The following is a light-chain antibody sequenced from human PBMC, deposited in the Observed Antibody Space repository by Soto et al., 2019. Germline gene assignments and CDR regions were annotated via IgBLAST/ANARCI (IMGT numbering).Light chain of an antibody. CDR1: ESISRY. Sequence: DIQMTQSPSSLSASIGDRVTITCRASESISRYLNWYQQKPGTAPKLLIHGASGLQSGVPSTFSGSGSGTDFTLTISSLRPEDFATYYCQQSYSTPYTFGQGTKLEIK. J-gene: IGKJ2*01. CDR3: QQSYSTPYT. V-gene: IGKV1-39*01. CDR2: GAS.